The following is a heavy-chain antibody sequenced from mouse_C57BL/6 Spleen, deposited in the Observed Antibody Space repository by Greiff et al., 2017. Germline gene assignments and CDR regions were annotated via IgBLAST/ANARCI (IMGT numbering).Heavy chain of an antibody. V-gene: IGHV5-6*01. Sequence: EVKLMESGGDLVKPGGSLKLSCAASGFTFSSYGMSWVRQTPDKRLEWVATISSGGSYTYYPDSVKGRFTISRDTAKNTLYLQMSSLKSEDTAMYDCARPNWDRYAMDDWGQGTSVTVSS. CDR3: ARPNWDRYAMDD. D-gene: IGHD4-1*01. CDR2: ISSGGSYT. CDR1: GFTFSSYG. J-gene: IGHJ4*01.